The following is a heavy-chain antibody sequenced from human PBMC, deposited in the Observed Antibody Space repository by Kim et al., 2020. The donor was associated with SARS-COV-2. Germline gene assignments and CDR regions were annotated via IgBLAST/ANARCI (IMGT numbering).Heavy chain of an antibody. Sequence: SVKGRVTSSRDNTKNTLYLQSNSLRAEDTAVYYCAKTIAVAGRGVDAFDIWGQGTMVTVSS. V-gene: IGHV3-23*01. J-gene: IGHJ3*02. D-gene: IGHD6-19*01. CDR3: AKTIAVAGRGVDAFDI.